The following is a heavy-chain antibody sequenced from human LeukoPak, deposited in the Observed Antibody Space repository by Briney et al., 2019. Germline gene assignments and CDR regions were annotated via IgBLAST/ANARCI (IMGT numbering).Heavy chain of an antibody. D-gene: IGHD3-9*01. Sequence: GGSLRLSCAASGFTFSSYAMHWVRQAPGKGLEYVSAISSNGGSTYYADSVKGRFTISRDNSKNTLYLQMSSLRAEDTAVYYCVKGNDILTGYPFYYGMDVWGKGTTVTVSS. CDR1: GFTFSSYA. J-gene: IGHJ6*04. CDR3: VKGNDILTGYPFYYGMDV. CDR2: ISSNGGST. V-gene: IGHV3-64D*06.